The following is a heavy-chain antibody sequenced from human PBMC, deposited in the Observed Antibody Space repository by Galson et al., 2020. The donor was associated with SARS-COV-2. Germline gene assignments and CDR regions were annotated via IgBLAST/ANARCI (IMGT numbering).Heavy chain of an antibody. V-gene: IGHV4-34*01. CDR1: GGSFSGYY. D-gene: IGHD2-15*01. CDR2: INHSGST. CDR3: ARDGLLTAYYYYMDV. Sequence: SETLSLTCAVYGGSFSGYYWSWIRQPPGKGLEWIGEINHSGSTNYNPSLKSRVTISVDTSKNQFSLKLSCVTAADTAVYYCARDGLLTAYYYYMDVLGEGTTVTISS. J-gene: IGHJ6*03.